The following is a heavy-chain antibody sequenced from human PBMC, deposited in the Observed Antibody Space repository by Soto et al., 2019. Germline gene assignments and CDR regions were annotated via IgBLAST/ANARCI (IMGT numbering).Heavy chain of an antibody. CDR3: AKEGGLSGSYYISSSYYFDY. CDR1: GFTFSSYG. V-gene: IGHV3-30*18. CDR2: ISYDGSNT. D-gene: IGHD1-26*01. Sequence: GGSLRLSCAASGFTFSSYGMHWVRQAPGKGLEWVAIISYDGSNTYYADYVKGRFTISRDNSKNTLYLQMNSLRAYDTSVYYCAKEGGLSGSYYISSSYYFDYWGQGT. J-gene: IGHJ4*02.